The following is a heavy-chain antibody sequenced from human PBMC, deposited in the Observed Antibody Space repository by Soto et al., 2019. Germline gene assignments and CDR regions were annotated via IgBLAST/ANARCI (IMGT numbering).Heavy chain of an antibody. J-gene: IGHJ4*02. CDR1: GFTFSSYA. V-gene: IGHV3-23*01. D-gene: IGHD5-12*01. CDR3: ATSVWLRSVQPLHRTLCISTQQFDY. Sequence: GGSLRLSCAASGFTFSSYAMSWVRQAPGKGLEWVSAISGSGGSTYYADSVKGRFTISRDNSKNTLYLQMNSLRAEDTAVYYCATSVWLRSVQPLHRTLCISTQQFDYWGQGTLVTVSS. CDR2: ISGSGGST.